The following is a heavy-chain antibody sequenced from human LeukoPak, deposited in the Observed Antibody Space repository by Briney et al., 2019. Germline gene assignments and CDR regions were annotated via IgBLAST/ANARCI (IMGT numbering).Heavy chain of an antibody. V-gene: IGHV3-7*01. CDR3: AKLKPKVDY. D-gene: IGHD1-14*01. J-gene: IGHJ4*02. CDR2: IKQDGSER. CDR1: GFISSSYW. Sequence: GGSLRLSCAASGFISSSYWMSWVRQAPGKGLEWVANIKQDGSERYYGDSVKGRFTISRDNSKNTLYLQMNSLRAEDTAVYYCAKLKPKVDYWGQGTLVTVSS.